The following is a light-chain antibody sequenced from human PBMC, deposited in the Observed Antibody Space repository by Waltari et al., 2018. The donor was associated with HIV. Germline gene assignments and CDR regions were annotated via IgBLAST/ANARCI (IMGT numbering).Light chain of an antibody. V-gene: IGKV1-9*01. Sequence: DIQLTQSPSFLSASVGDRISITCRASQGISTFLAWYQQKPGKAPKLLIKSASTLQSGVPSRFSGSGSGIDFFLTVSSLQPEDFATYYCQQLNSSLLTFGGGTKVEIK. CDR1: QGISTF. J-gene: IGKJ4*01. CDR2: SAS. CDR3: QQLNSSLLT.